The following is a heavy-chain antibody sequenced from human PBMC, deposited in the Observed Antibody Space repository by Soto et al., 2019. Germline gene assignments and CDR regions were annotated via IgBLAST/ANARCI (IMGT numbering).Heavy chain of an antibody. Sequence: SETLSLTCAVYGGSFSGYYWSWIRQPPGKGLEWIGEINHSGSTNYNPSLKSRVTISVDTSKNQFSLKLSSVTAADTAVYYCTRGGRCSSTSCYLYYYYGMDVWGHGTKVSVSS. J-gene: IGHJ6*02. D-gene: IGHD2-2*01. V-gene: IGHV4-34*01. CDR1: GGSFSGYY. CDR3: TRGGRCSSTSCYLYYYYGMDV. CDR2: INHSGST.